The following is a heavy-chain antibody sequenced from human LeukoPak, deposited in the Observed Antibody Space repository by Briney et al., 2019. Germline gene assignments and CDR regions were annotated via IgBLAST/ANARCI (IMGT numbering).Heavy chain of an antibody. D-gene: IGHD1/OR15-1a*01. J-gene: IGHJ6*03. V-gene: IGHV4-39*07. Sequence: SETLSLTCTVSGDAIISSPYYWSWIRQPPGKGLEWIGEINYSGSTNYNPSLKSRVTISVDTSKNQVSLKMTSVTAADTAVYSCARGKNKPTWDYYYMDVWGKGTTVTVSS. CDR1: GDAIISSPYY. CDR2: INYSGST. CDR3: ARGKNKPTWDYYYMDV.